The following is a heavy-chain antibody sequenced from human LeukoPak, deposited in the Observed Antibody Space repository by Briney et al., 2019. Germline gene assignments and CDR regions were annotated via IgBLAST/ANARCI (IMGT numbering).Heavy chain of an antibody. CDR2: MKPNSGGT. D-gene: IGHD3-22*01. CDR1: GYTFTNYD. Sequence: ASVKVSCKASGYTFTNYDINWVRQATGQGLEWMGWMKPNSGGTNYAQKFQGRVTMTRDTSISTAYMELSRLRSDDTAVYYCARMGDPPEKNTYYYDSSGYYHAFDIWGQGTMVTVSS. J-gene: IGHJ3*02. V-gene: IGHV1-2*02. CDR3: ARMGDPPEKNTYYYDSSGYYHAFDI.